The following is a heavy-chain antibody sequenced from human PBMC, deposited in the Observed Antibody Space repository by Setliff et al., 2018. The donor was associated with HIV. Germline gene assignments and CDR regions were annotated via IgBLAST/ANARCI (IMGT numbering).Heavy chain of an antibody. CDR1: GGSISGSSYY. J-gene: IGHJ4*02. V-gene: IGHV4-39*01. CDR2: IYYSGST. D-gene: IGHD7-27*01. CDR3: AVGGEDWGFFDY. Sequence: SETLSLTCTVSGGSISGSSYYWGWIRQPPGKGLEWIGSIYYSGSTYYNPSLKSRVTISVDTSKNQFSLKLSSVTAADTAVYYCAVGGEDWGFFDYWGQGTLVTVSS.